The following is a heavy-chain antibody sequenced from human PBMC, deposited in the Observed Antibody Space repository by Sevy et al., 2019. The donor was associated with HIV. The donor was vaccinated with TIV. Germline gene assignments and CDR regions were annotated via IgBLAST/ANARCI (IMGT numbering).Heavy chain of an antibody. Sequence: GGSLRLSCAASGFTFSSYAMSWVRQAPGKGLEWVSGLSGNGGSTNYADSVKGRFALSRDNSKNTLYLQMNNLRAEDTAIYFCAEDRIWEVGDAFDIRGQGTMVTVSS. CDR3: AEDRIWEVGDAFDI. V-gene: IGHV3-23*01. J-gene: IGHJ3*02. CDR2: LSGNGGST. D-gene: IGHD2-21*01. CDR1: GFTFSSYA.